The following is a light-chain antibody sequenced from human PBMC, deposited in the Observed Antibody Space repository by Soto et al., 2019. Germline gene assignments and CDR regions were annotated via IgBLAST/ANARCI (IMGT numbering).Light chain of an antibody. CDR3: CSYAGRTTPYV. J-gene: IGLJ1*01. CDR1: SSDVGSFYL. Sequence: QSALTQPASVSGSPGQSITISCSGTSSDVGSFYLVSWYQQRPGRAPKLMIYEGSKRPSGVSNRFSGSKSDKAASLTISGLQAEDEADYYCCSYAGRTTPYVFGSGTKLTVL. V-gene: IGLV2-23*01. CDR2: EGS.